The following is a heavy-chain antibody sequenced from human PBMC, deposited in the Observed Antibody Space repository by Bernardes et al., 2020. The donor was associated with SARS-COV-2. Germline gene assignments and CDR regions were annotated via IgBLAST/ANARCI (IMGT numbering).Heavy chain of an antibody. CDR3: TATDLFNYGMDV. J-gene: IGHJ6*02. CDR1: GFTFSGSA. D-gene: IGHD5-12*01. CDR2: IRTKPNSYAT. V-gene: IGHV3-73*01. Sequence: GSLRRYCADSGFTFSGSAMHWVRQASGKGLEWVGRIRTKPNSYATAYAASVKGRFTISRDDSKNTAYLQMNSLKTEDTAVYYCTATDLFNYGMDVWGQGTTVTVSS.